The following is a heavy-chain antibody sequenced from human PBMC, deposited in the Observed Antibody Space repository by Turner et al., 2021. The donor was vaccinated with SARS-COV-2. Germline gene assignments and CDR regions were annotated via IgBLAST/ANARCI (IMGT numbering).Heavy chain of an antibody. D-gene: IGHD1-26*01. CDR1: VGSFSGYY. CDR3: ARGIKGVLMSGSYYYYGMDV. V-gene: IGHV4-34*01. CDR2: INHSGST. Sequence: QVQLQQRGAGLLKPSETLSLTCAVYVGSFSGYYWSWIRQPPGKGLEWIGEINHSGSTNYNPSLKSRVTISVDTSKNQFSLKLSSVTAADTAVYYCARGIKGVLMSGSYYYYGMDVWGQGTTVTVSS. J-gene: IGHJ6*02.